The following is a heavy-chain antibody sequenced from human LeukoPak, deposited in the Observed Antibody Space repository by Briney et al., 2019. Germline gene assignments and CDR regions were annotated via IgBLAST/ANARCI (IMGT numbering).Heavy chain of an antibody. D-gene: IGHD2-2*01. Sequence: PSETLSLTCAAYGGSFSGYYWSWIRQPPGKGLEWIGEINHSGSTNYNPSLKSRVTISVDTSKNQFSLKLSSVTAADTAVYYCARVGYCSSTSCPGYYFDYWGQGTLVTVSS. J-gene: IGHJ4*02. CDR2: INHSGST. CDR3: ARVGYCSSTSCPGYYFDY. V-gene: IGHV4-34*01. CDR1: GGSFSGYY.